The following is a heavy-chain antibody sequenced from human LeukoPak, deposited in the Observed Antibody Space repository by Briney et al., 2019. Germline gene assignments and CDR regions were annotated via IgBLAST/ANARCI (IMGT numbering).Heavy chain of an antibody. CDR3: AKDITTVTGYYFDY. D-gene: IGHD4-17*01. CDR1: GFTFDDYA. J-gene: IGHJ4*02. Sequence: GRSLRLSCAASGFTFDDYAMHWVRHAPGKGLEWVSGISWNSGSIGYADSVKGRFTISRDNAKNSLYLQMNSLRAEDTALYYCAKDITTVTGYYFDYWGQGTLVTVSS. CDR2: ISWNSGSI. V-gene: IGHV3-9*01.